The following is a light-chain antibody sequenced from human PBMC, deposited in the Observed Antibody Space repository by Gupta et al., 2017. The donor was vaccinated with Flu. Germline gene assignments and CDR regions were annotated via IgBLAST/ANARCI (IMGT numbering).Light chain of an antibody. CDR3: QQDYSTSRT. CDR2: WAS. Sequence: DIVMTQSPDSLAVSLGERAAINCKPSQSVLSSSDNKNYLAWYQHKPGQPPKLLIYWASTRDSGVPDRFSGSGSGTDFTLTISSLQAEDVAVYYCQQDYSTSRTFGQGTKVEIK. CDR1: QSVLSSSDNKNY. V-gene: IGKV4-1*01. J-gene: IGKJ1*01.